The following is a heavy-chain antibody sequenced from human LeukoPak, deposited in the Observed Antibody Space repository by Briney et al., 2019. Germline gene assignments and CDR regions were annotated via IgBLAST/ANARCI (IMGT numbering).Heavy chain of an antibody. V-gene: IGHV1-46*01. D-gene: IGHD2-8*01. Sequence: ASVKVSCKASGYTFTSYYMHWVRQAPGQGLEWMGIINPSGGSTSYAQKFQGRVTMTRDTSTSTVYMELSSLRSKDTAVYYCAREVLMVYAFYYYYGMDVWGQGTTVTVSS. CDR3: AREVLMVYAFYYYYGMDV. J-gene: IGHJ6*02. CDR2: INPSGGST. CDR1: GYTFTSYY.